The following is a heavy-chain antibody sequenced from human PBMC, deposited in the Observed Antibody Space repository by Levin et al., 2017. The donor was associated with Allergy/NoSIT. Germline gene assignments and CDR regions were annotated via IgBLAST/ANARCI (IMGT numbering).Heavy chain of an antibody. CDR3: ASTTTVTTGEH. J-gene: IGHJ1*01. V-gene: IGHV3-21*01. D-gene: IGHD4-17*01. CDR1: GFTFNSYT. Sequence: GGSLRLSCAASGFTFNSYTMNWVRQAPGKGLEWVSSISSSSRHMYYADSVKGRFTISRDNAKKSLYLQMNSLRAEDTAVYYCASTTTVTTGEHWGQGTLVTVSS. CDR2: ISSSSRHM.